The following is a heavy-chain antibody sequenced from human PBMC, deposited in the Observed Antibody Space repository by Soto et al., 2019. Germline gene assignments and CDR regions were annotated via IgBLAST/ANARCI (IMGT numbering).Heavy chain of an antibody. D-gene: IGHD3-22*01. J-gene: IGHJ4*02. V-gene: IGHV2-5*02. CDR2: IYWDDDK. CDR3: AHRRDYYDSSGYYYNYFDY. Sequence: SGPTLVNPTQTLTLTSTSLGFSPSISGVGVGWIRQPPGKALGWLALIYWDDDKHYSPSLKRRPTITKDTTKNQVVLTMTNMDPVETATYYCAHRRDYYDSSGYYYNYFDYWGQGTLVTVSS. CDR1: GFSPSISGVG.